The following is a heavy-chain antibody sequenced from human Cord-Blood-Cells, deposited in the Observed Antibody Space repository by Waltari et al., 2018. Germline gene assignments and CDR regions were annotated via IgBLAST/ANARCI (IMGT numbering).Heavy chain of an antibody. CDR3: ARAAAAGFDY. CDR1: GFTFSSYA. J-gene: IGHJ4*02. Sequence: QVQLVESGGGVVQPGRSLRLSCAASGFTFSSYAMHWVRQAPGKGLEGVAVISDDGSNKDYADAVKGRFTISRDNSKNTLYLQMNSLRAEDTAVYYCARAAAAGFDYWGQGTLVTVSS. CDR2: ISDDGSNK. D-gene: IGHD6-13*01. V-gene: IGHV3-30*04.